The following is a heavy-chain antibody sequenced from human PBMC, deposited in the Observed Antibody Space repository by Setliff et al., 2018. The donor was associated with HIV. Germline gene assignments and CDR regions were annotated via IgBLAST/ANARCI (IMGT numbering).Heavy chain of an antibody. D-gene: IGHD6-13*01. CDR3: ARIGSGWSVGWFDP. V-gene: IGHV4-38-2*02. Sequence: SETLSLTCTVSGSSISSNYYWAWIRQAPGKGLEWIGCIDASANTYYIPSLKSRATISIDTSKNQLSLTLRSVTAADTAVYYCARIGSGWSVGWFDPWGQGTLVTVSS. J-gene: IGHJ5*02. CDR2: IDASANT. CDR1: GSSISSNYY.